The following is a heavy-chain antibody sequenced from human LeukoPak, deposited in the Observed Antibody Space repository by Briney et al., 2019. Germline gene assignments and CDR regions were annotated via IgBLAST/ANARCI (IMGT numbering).Heavy chain of an antibody. J-gene: IGHJ4*02. CDR1: GFTFSSYN. CDR3: ARDLAWGGY. CDR2: ITSSSSSM. Sequence: GGSLRLSCVASGFTFSSYNMNWVRQAPGKGLEWVSSITSSSSSMYSADSVKGRLTISRDNAKNSLYLQMNSLRAEDTAVYYCARDLAWGGYWGQGTLVTVSS. D-gene: IGHD7-27*01. V-gene: IGHV3-21*01.